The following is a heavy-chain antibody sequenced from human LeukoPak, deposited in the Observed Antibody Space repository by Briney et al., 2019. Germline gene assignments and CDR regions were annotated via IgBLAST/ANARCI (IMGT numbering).Heavy chain of an antibody. J-gene: IGHJ4*02. CDR3: ARGPARITIFGAVTPPRGFDY. Sequence: SETLSLTCAVYGGSFSGYYWSWIRQPPGKGLEWIGEINHSGSTNYNPSLKSRVTISVDTSKNQFSLKLSSVTAADTAVYYCARGPARITIFGAVTPPRGFDYWGQGTLVTVSS. V-gene: IGHV4-34*01. D-gene: IGHD3-3*01. CDR2: INHSGST. CDR1: GGSFSGYY.